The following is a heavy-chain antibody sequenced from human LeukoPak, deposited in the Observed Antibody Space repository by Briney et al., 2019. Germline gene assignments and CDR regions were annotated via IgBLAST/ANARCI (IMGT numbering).Heavy chain of an antibody. D-gene: IGHD5-24*01. V-gene: IGHV4-59*01. CDR1: GGSISSYY. CDR2: IYYSGST. Sequence: SETLSLTCTVSGGSISSYYWSWIRQPPGKGLEWIGYIYYSGSTNYNPSLKSRVTISVDTSKNQFSLKLSSVTAADTAVYYCARGKRWLPTVGFDYWGQGTLVTVSS. CDR3: ARGKRWLPTVGFDY. J-gene: IGHJ4*02.